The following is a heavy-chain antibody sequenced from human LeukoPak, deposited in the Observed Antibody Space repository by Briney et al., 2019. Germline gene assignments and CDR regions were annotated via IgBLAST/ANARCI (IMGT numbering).Heavy chain of an antibody. CDR2: ISSSSTYI. Sequence: GGSLRPFCAASGFTLRSYSMKSVSQAPGKWLECVSSISSSSTYIYYADSVKGRFTISRDNAKNLLYLQMNSLRAEDTAVYYCARYSDTGYSSSWYSTPFDYWGQGTLVTVSS. V-gene: IGHV3-21*06. CDR1: GFTLRSYS. D-gene: IGHD6-13*01. CDR3: ARYSDTGYSSSWYSTPFDY. J-gene: IGHJ4*02.